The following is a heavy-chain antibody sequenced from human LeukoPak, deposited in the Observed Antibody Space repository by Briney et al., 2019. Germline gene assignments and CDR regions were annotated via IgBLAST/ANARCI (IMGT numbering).Heavy chain of an antibody. CDR1: GGTFSSYA. J-gene: IGHJ4*02. Sequence: SVKVSCKASGGTFSSYAISWVRQAPGQGLEWMGGIIPIFGTANYAQKFQGRVTITADESTSTTYMELSSLRSEDTAAYYCARDSSGWYGWGVYWGQGTLVTVSS. V-gene: IGHV1-69*13. D-gene: IGHD6-19*01. CDR2: IIPIFGTA. CDR3: ARDSSGWYGWGVY.